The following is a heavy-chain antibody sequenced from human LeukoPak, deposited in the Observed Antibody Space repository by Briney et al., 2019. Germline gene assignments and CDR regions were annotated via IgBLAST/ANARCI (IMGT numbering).Heavy chain of an antibody. Sequence: ASVKVSCKASGYTFTSYDIDWVRQATGQGLEWMGWMNPNSGNTGYAQKFQGRVTMTRNTSISTAYMELSSLRSEDTAVYYCARGRRHYDFWNGYYRNYYFDYWGQGTLVTVSS. CDR1: GYTFTSYD. CDR3: ARGRRHYDFWNGYYRNYYFDY. CDR2: MNPNSGNT. V-gene: IGHV1-8*01. D-gene: IGHD3-3*01. J-gene: IGHJ4*02.